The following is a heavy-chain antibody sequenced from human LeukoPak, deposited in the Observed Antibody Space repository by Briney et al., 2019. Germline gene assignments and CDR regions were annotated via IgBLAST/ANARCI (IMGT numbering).Heavy chain of an antibody. CDR2: IDPSDSYT. J-gene: IGHJ4*02. V-gene: IGHV5-10-1*01. Sequence: GESLRISRKGSGHSFTSYWISWVRQMPGKGLEWMGRIDPSDSYTNYSPSFEGHVTISADKSITTAYLQWSSLKASDTAMYYCARHLGSSSWIDYWGQGTLVTVSS. CDR3: ARHLGSSSWIDY. CDR1: GHSFTSYW. D-gene: IGHD6-13*01.